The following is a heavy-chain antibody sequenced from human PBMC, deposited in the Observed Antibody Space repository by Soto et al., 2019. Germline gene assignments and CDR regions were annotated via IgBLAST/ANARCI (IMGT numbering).Heavy chain of an antibody. D-gene: IGHD5-12*01. CDR3: AHVYGGYDDFDY. Sequence: QITLKESGPTLVKPTQTLTLTCTFSGFSLSTSGEGVGWIRQPPGKALEWLALIYWVDDKRYSPSLKSRLTITKDTSKNLVVLTMTHMDPVDTATYYCAHVYGGYDDFDYWGQGTLVTVSS. CDR2: IYWVDDK. CDR1: GFSLSTSGEG. V-gene: IGHV2-5*02. J-gene: IGHJ4*02.